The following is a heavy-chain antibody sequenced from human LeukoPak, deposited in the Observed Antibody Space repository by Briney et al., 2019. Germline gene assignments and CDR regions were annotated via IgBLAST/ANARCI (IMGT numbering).Heavy chain of an antibody. CDR3: AKAGLYCSSNSCYHYYYYYMDV. V-gene: IGHV3-30*02. D-gene: IGHD2-2*01. CDR2: IRHDGSNK. CDR1: GFTFSSYG. J-gene: IGHJ6*03. Sequence: PGGSLTLSCAASGFTFSSYGMHWLRQAPGKGLEWVAFIRHDGSNKYYADSEKGRFTISRDNSKNTLYLQMNSVRAEDTAVYYCAKAGLYCSSNSCYHYYYYYMDVWGKGTTVTVSS.